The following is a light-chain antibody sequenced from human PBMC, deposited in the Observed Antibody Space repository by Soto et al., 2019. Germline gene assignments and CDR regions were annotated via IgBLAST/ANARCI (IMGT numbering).Light chain of an antibody. CDR1: QSVNRN. CDR2: GAS. J-gene: IGKJ1*01. Sequence: QSRATLPVSPGERPTLSCRASQSVNRNVAWYQQKPGQAPRLLIYGASTRATGIPDRFSGSGSGTDFTLTISRLEPEDFTVYYCQQYGSSGTFGQGTKVDIK. V-gene: IGKV3-20*01. CDR3: QQYGSSGT.